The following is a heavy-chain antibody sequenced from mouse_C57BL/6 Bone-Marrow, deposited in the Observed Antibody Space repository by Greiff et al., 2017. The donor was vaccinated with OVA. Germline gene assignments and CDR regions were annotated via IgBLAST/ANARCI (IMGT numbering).Heavy chain of an antibody. CDR3: ASWAY. J-gene: IGHJ2*01. CDR1: GYTFTSYW. D-gene: IGHD4-1*01. Sequence: QVQLKQPGAELVKPGASVKLSCKASGYTFTSYWMQWVKQRPGQGLEWIGEIDPSDSYTNYNQKFKGKATLTVDTSSSTAYMQLSSLTSEDSAVYYCASWAYWGQGTTLTVSS. V-gene: IGHV1-50*01. CDR2: IDPSDSYT.